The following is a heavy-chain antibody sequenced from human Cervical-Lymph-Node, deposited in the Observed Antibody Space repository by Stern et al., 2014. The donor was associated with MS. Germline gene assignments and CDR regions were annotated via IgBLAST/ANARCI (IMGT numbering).Heavy chain of an antibody. CDR3: ARGFVIVPPANHYYGLDF. D-gene: IGHD2-2*01. J-gene: IGHJ6*02. CDR1: VFPLSSCN. CDR2: ISHSSRSI. V-gene: IGHV3-21*01. Sequence: EMPLVESGGGLVKPGESLRVSCVVSVFPLSSCNITWVRQAPGKGLEWVSCISHSSRSIMYADAVQGRFTVSRDNAKDSVFLQMNGLRAEDTAVYYCARGFVIVPPANHYYGLDFWGQGTTVTVSS.